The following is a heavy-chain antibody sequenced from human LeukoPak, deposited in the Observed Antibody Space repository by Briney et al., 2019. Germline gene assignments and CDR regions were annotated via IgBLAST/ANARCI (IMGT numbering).Heavy chain of an antibody. CDR2: IIPIFGTA. CDR3: AREGRGVIFDY. CDR1: GGTFSSYA. Sequence: SVKVSCKASGGTFSSYAISWVRQAPGQGLEWMGGIIPIFGTANYAQKFQGRVTITADKSTRTAYMELSSLRSEDTAVYYCAREGRGVIFDYWGQGTLVTVSS. D-gene: IGHD3-10*01. J-gene: IGHJ4*02. V-gene: IGHV1-69*06.